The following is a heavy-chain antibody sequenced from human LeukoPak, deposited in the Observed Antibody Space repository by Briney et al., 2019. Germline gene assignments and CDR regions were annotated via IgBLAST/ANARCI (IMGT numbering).Heavy chain of an antibody. CDR1: GFTFSSYE. CDR2: ISSSGSTI. Sequence: PGGSLRLSCAASGFTFSSYEMNWVRQAPGKELEWVSYISSSGSTIYYADSVKGRFTISRDNAKNSLYLQMNSLRAEDTAVYYCARESRVRGRVVRDDYWGQGTLVTVSS. V-gene: IGHV3-48*03. CDR3: ARESRVRGRVVRDDY. J-gene: IGHJ4*02. D-gene: IGHD3-10*01.